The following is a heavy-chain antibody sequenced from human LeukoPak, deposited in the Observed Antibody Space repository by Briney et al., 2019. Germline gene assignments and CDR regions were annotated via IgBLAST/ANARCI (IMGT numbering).Heavy chain of an antibody. CDR3: ARPQSVDWLFDAFDL. D-gene: IGHD3/OR15-3a*01. V-gene: IGHV3-30*02. J-gene: IGHJ3*01. CDR1: EFTFSSYG. CDR2: IRYDGSDR. Sequence: GGSLRLSCVASEFTFSSYGMHWVRQAPGKGLEWVAYIRYDGSDRYYADSVKGRFTISRDNAKNSLYLQISSLRIEDTAVYYCARPQSVDWLFDAFDLWGQGTSVTVSS.